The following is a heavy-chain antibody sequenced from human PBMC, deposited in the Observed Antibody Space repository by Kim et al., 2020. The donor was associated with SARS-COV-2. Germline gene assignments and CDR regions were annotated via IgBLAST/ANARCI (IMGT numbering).Heavy chain of an antibody. CDR3: ANGIQLWSPVQSGGGWVDV. D-gene: IGHD5-18*01. CDR2: IYYSGST. V-gene: IGHV4-39*01. Sequence: SETLSLTCTVSGGSISSSSYYWGWIRQPPGKGLEWIGSIYYSGSTYYNPSLKSRVTISVDTSKNQFSLKLSSVTAADTAVYYCANGIQLWSPVQSGGGWVDVWGQGTTVTVSS. CDR1: GGSISSSSYY. J-gene: IGHJ6*02.